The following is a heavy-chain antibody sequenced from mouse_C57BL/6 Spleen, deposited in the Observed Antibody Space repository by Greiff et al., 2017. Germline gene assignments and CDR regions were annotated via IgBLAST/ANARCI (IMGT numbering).Heavy chain of an antibody. V-gene: IGHV2-5*01. CDR1: GFSLTSSG. CDR2: LWRGGST. Sequence: VQLVESGPGLVQPSQSLSITCTVSGFSLTSSGVHWVRQSPGKGLEWLGVLWRGGSTDYNAAFMSRLSITKDNSKSQVFVKMNSLQADDTAIYYCAKSDDFYAMDYWGQGTSVTVSS. D-gene: IGHD2-3*01. CDR3: AKSDDFYAMDY. J-gene: IGHJ4*01.